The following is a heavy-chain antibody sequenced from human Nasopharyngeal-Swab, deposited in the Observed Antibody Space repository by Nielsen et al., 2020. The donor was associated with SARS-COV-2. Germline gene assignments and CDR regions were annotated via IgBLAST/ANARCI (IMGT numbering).Heavy chain of an antibody. CDR1: GFTFSSYA. V-gene: IGHV3-23*01. CDR3: AKGRTYCSGTSSFSFDS. J-gene: IGHJ4*02. CDR2: IRLSGGGT. Sequence: GESLKISCAASGFTFSSYAMSWVRQAPGKGLEWVSGIRLSGGGTYYADSVKGRFTISRDNSKDTLNLQMHSLRAEDTAVYYCAKGRTYCSGTSSFSFDSWGQGTMVTVSS. D-gene: IGHD2-2*01.